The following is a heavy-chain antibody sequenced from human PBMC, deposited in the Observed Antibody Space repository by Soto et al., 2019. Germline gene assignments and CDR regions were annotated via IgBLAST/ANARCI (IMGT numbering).Heavy chain of an antibody. J-gene: IGHJ6*02. CDR1: GYSFTSYW. V-gene: IGHV5-51*01. CDR2: IYPGDSDT. Sequence: GESLKISCKGSGYSFTSYWIGWVRQMPGKGLEWMGIIYPGDSDTRYSPSFQGQVTISADKSISTAYLQWSSLKASDTAMYYCARSSSGGSGSYFPPNYYYYGMDVWGQGTTVTVS. D-gene: IGHD3-10*01. CDR3: ARSSSGGSGSYFPPNYYYYGMDV.